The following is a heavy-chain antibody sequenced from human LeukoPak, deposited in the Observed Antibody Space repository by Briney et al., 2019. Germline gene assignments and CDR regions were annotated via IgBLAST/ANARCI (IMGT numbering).Heavy chain of an antibody. Sequence: SVKVSCKASGGTFSSYAISWVRQAPGQGLEWMGRIIPILGIANYAQKFQGRVTITADKSTSTAYVELSSLRSEDTAVYYCARELTMIVVVINYYGMDVWGQGTTVTVSS. V-gene: IGHV1-69*04. CDR1: GGTFSSYA. CDR3: ARELTMIVVVINYYGMDV. J-gene: IGHJ6*02. CDR2: IIPILGIA. D-gene: IGHD3-22*01.